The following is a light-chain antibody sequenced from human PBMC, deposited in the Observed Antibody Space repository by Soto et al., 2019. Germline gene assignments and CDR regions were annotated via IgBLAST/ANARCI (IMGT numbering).Light chain of an antibody. CDR2: VAS. J-gene: IGKJ4*01. CDR3: QQYNVWPLT. CDR1: QSVSSN. V-gene: IGKV3-15*01. Sequence: EIVMTQSPATLSVSPGERATLSCRASQSVSSNLAWYQQKPGQTPKLLIYVASTRATGIPARFSGSGSGTDCTLTISSLQSEDFAVYYCQQYNVWPLTFGGGTKLEFK.